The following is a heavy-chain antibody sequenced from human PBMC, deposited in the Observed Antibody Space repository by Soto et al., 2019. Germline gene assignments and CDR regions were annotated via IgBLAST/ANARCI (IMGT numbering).Heavy chain of an antibody. CDR2: TYYRSKWYS. Sequence: SQTLSLTCAISGDSVSSNTVVWNLIRHSPSRGLEWLGRTYYRSKWYSEYVVFVKSRITINPDTAKKQFSLQLNSVTAEDTAGYYCARGNYDTTVGTAFDIWGQGTKVTVSS. CDR1: GDSVSSNTVV. D-gene: IGHD3-22*01. V-gene: IGHV6-1*01. J-gene: IGHJ3*02. CDR3: ARGNYDTTVGTAFDI.